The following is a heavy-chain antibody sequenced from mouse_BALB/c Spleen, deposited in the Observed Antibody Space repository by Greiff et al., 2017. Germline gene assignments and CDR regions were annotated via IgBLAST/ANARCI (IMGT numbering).Heavy chain of an antibody. D-gene: IGHD1-1*01. CDR1: GYTFTDYA. CDR3: ARGHYGSSYVNY. Sequence: VKLQESGAELVRPGVSVKISCKGSGYTFTDYAMHWVKQSHAKSLEWIGVISTYYGDASYNQKFKGKATMTVDKSSSTAYMELARLTSEDSAIYYCARGHYGSSYVNYWGQGTTRTVSS. V-gene: IGHV1S137*01. J-gene: IGHJ2*01. CDR2: ISTYYGDA.